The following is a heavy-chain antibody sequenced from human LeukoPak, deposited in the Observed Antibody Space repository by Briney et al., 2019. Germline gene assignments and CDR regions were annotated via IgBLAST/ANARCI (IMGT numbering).Heavy chain of an antibody. CDR1: GFTFSSYA. J-gene: IGHJ6*02. Sequence: PGRSLRLSCAASGFTFSSYAMHWVRQAPGKGLEWVAVISYDGSNNYYADSVKGQFTISRDNSKDTLYLQMNSLRAEDTAVYYCAKGGYCSSTNCYYYYGMDVWGQGTTVIVSS. V-gene: IGHV3-30*18. CDR3: AKGGYCSSTNCYYYYGMDV. CDR2: ISYDGSNN. D-gene: IGHD2-2*01.